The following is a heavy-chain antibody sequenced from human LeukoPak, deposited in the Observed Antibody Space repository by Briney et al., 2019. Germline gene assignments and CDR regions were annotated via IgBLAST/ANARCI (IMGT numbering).Heavy chain of an antibody. J-gene: IGHJ4*02. CDR1: GGSISSYY. CDR3: ARLRWALDY. CDR2: IYYSGST. D-gene: IGHD4-23*01. Sequence: PSETPSLTCTVSGGSISSYYWSWIRQPPGKGLEWIGYIYYSGSTNYNPSLKSRVTISVDTSKNQFSLKLSSVTAADTAVYYCARLRWALDYWGQGTLVTVSS. V-gene: IGHV4-59*01.